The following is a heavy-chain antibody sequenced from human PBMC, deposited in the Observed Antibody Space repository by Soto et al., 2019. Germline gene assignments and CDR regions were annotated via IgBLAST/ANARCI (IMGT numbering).Heavy chain of an antibody. Sequence: EVQLVESGGGLVQPGGSLRLSCAASGFTVSSNYMSWVRQAPGKGLEWVSVIYSGGSTYYADSVKGRFTISRDNSKNALYFQMTSLRAEDTAVYYCARRSPFDYWGQGALVTVSS. V-gene: IGHV3-66*01. J-gene: IGHJ4*02. CDR1: GFTVSSNY. CDR3: ARRSPFDY. CDR2: IYSGGST.